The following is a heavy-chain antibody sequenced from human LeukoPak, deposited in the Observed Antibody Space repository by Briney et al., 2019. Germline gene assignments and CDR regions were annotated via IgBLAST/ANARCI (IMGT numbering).Heavy chain of an antibody. CDR3: ARLAGATPGVHDAFDI. J-gene: IGHJ3*02. CDR1: GGSISSSSYY. Sequence: SETLSLTCTVSGGSISSSSYYWGWIRQPPGKGLEWIGSIYYSGSTYYNPSLKSRVTISVDTSKNQFSLKLSSVTAADTAVYYCARLAGATPGVHDAFDIWGQGTMVTVSS. CDR2: IYYSGST. D-gene: IGHD1-1*01. V-gene: IGHV4-39*01.